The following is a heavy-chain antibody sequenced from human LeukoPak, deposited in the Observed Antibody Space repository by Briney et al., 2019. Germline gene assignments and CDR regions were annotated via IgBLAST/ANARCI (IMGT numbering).Heavy chain of an antibody. CDR3: AVQTIVANTKGDAFDI. D-gene: IGHD5-12*01. CDR2: INCNSAGT. CDR1: GYTFTVYY. V-gene: IGHV1-2*06. J-gene: IGHJ3*02. Sequence: GASVKVSCKASGYTFTVYYIHWVRQAPGQGLEWVGRINCNSAGTNYAQKFRGRVTMTRDTSISTVYMELSSLRSDDTAAYYCAVQTIVANTKGDAFDIWGQGTTVIVSS.